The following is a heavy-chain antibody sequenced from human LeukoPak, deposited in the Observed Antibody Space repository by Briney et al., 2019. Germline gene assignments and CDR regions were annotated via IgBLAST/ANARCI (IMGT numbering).Heavy chain of an antibody. CDR2: ISGSGGST. Sequence: GGSLRLSCAASGCTISSYARSWIRQAPGKGPEWVSDISGSGGSTYYADFKRGGFIIFGDTSKSTLYMQMYSLGAEDAVVYCGVSGVFGVVQYLDYWGQGTRVTGSS. CDR1: GCTISSYA. J-gene: IGHJ4*02. CDR3: VSGVFGVVQYLDY. D-gene: IGHD3-3*01. V-gene: IGHV3-23*01.